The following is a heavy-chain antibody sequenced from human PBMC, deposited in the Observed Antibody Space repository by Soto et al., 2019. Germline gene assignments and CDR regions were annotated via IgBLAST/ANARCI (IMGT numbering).Heavy chain of an antibody. D-gene: IGHD4-17*01. J-gene: IGHJ4*02. CDR1: GYTFTGYY. Sequence: QVQLVQSGAEVKKPGASVKVSCKASGYTFTGYYMHWVRQAPGQGLEWMGWINPNSGGTNYAQKCQGWVTMTRDTSISTAYMELSRLRSDDTAVYYCAREEGDYGGNSGEFDYWGQGTLVTVSS. V-gene: IGHV1-2*04. CDR2: INPNSGGT. CDR3: AREEGDYGGNSGEFDY.